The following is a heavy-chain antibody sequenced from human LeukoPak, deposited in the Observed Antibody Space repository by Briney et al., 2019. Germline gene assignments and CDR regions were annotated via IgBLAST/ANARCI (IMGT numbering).Heavy chain of an antibody. CDR3: ARDLRGVGRLGVY. CDR1: GFTFSSYE. CDR2: ISSSGSTI. Sequence: GGSLRLSCAASGFTFSSYEMNWVRQAPGKGLEWVSYISSSGSTIYYADSVKGRFTISRDNAKNSLYLQMNSLRAEDTAAYYCARDLRGVGRLGVYWGQGTLVTVSS. V-gene: IGHV3-48*03. D-gene: IGHD3-16*01. J-gene: IGHJ4*02.